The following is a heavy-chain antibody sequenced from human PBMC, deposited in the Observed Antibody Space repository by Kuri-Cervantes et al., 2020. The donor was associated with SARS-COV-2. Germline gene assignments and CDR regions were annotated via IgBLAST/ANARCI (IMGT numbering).Heavy chain of an antibody. Sequence: GGSLRLSCAASGFTFSSYAMSWVRQAPGKGLEWVSAISGSGGSTYYADSVKGRFTISRDNSKNTLYLQMNSLRAEDMALYYCAKGLIANSTGYDAFDIWGQGTMVTVSS. CDR1: GFTFSSYA. J-gene: IGHJ3*02. CDR3: AKGLIANSTGYDAFDI. CDR2: ISGSGGST. V-gene: IGHV3-23*01. D-gene: IGHD2/OR15-2a*01.